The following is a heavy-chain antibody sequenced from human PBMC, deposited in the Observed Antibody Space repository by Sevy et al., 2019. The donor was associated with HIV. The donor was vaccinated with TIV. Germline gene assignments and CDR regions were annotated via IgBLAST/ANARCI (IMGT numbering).Heavy chain of an antibody. Sequence: GGSLRLSCTTSGFTFGDFAMNWVRQAPGKGLEWVAFLKSRALHGIIKHAASVEGRFTISRDDSKGIAYLQMNDLKSXXXXXXXXXXXXXXXSIFDYWGQGALVTVSS. J-gene: IGHJ4*02. CDR3: XXXXXXXSIFDY. V-gene: IGHV3-49*04. CDR2: LKSRALHGII. D-gene: IGHD2-2*02. CDR1: GFTFGDFA.